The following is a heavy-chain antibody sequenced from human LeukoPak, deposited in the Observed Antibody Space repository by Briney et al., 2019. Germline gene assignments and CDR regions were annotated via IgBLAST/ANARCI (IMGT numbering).Heavy chain of an antibody. V-gene: IGHV3-21*01. CDR1: GFNFNTYT. CDR2: ISSDSSYI. CDR3: ASEPITL. Sequence: GGSLRLSCAASGFNFNTYTMNWVRQAPGKGLEWVSSISSDSSYIYYADSVKGRFTISRDNAKNSLYLQMNSLRAEDTAVYYCASEPITLWGQGTLVTVSS. D-gene: IGHD3-10*01. J-gene: IGHJ4*02.